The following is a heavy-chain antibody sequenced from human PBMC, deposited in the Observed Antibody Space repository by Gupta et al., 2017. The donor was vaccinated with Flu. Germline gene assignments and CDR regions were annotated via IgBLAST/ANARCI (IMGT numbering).Heavy chain of an antibody. D-gene: IGHD1-26*01. CDR1: GYTFTRHW. CDR2: INPIGDNP. V-gene: IGHV1-46*01. CDR3: ARDNSDTDNNGKFSWWFDP. Sequence: QVQLVQSGAEVKKPGASVKVSCKASGYTFTRHWMHWVRQAPGQGLEWMGIINPIGDNPRYAQKFQGRVTMTRDTSTSTDYMELSSLRSEDTAIYYCARDNSDTDNNGKFSWWFDPWGQGTLVTVSS. J-gene: IGHJ5*02.